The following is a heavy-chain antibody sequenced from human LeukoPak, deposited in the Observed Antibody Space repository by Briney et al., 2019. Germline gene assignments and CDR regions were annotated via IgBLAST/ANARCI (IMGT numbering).Heavy chain of an antibody. CDR1: GFTFSSYG. V-gene: IGHV3-33*01. CDR2: IWYDGSNK. J-gene: IGHJ3*02. CDR3: ARDRTYYYDSSGHDAFDI. D-gene: IGHD3-22*01. Sequence: PGGSLRLSCAASGFTFSSYGMHWVRQAPGKGLEWLAVIWYDGSNKYYADSVKGRFTISRDNSKNTLYLQMNSLRAEDTAVYYCARDRTYYYDSSGHDAFDIWGQGTMVTVSS.